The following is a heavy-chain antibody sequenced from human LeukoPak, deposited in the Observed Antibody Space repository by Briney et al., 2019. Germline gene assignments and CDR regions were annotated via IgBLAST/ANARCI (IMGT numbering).Heavy chain of an antibody. D-gene: IGHD5-18*01. V-gene: IGHV4-59*12. CDR3: ARGQKYRYGYTVTELGSGYFDY. J-gene: IGHJ4*02. CDR1: GDSIRTYY. Sequence: PSETLSLTCSVSGDSIRTYYWSWIRQPPGKGLEWIGYIYYSGRTRYNPSLKSPVTISVDTSKNQFSLRLISVTAADTAVYFCARGQKYRYGYTVTELGSGYFDYWGQGTLVTVSS. CDR2: IYYSGRT.